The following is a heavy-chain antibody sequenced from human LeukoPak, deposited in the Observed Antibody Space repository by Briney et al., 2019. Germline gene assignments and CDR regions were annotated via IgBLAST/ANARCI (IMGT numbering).Heavy chain of an antibody. CDR2: INPNSGGT. J-gene: IGHJ6*03. Sequence: ASVKVSCKASGYTFTGYYMHWVRQAPGQGLEWMGWINPNSGGTNYAQKFQGRATMTRDTSISTAYMELSRLRSDDTAVYYCARAGRPTYYYYMDVWGKGTTVTVSS. V-gene: IGHV1-2*02. CDR3: ARAGRPTYYYYMDV. CDR1: GYTFTGYY.